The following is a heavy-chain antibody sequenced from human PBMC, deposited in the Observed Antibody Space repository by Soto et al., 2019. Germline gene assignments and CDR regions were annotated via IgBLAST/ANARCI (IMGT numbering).Heavy chain of an antibody. Sequence: QVQLVESGGGVVQPGRSLRLSCAASGFTFSSYGMHWVRQAPGKGLEWVAVISYDGSNKYYADSVKGRFTISRDNSKNTLYLQMNSLRAEDTAVYYCANLNYGSGSTGFDYWGQGTLVTVSS. CDR2: ISYDGSNK. CDR1: GFTFSSYG. V-gene: IGHV3-30*18. D-gene: IGHD3-10*01. J-gene: IGHJ4*02. CDR3: ANLNYGSGSTGFDY.